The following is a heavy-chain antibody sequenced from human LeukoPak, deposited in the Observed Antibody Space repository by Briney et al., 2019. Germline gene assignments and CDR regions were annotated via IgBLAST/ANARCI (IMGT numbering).Heavy chain of an antibody. CDR3: ARGVLVAAPDY. V-gene: IGHV3-33*01. CDR2: IWFDGSNK. CDR1: GFKFSHYV. D-gene: IGHD2-15*01. J-gene: IGHJ4*02. Sequence: GRSLRLSCAASGFKFSHYVMHWVRQAPGKGLEWVALIWFDGSNKNYADSVKGRFTISRDNSKNTLYLQMNSLRAEDRAIYFCARGVLVAAPDYWGQGTLVTVSS.